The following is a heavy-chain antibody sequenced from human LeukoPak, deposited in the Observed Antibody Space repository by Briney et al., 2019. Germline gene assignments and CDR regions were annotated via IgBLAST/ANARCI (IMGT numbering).Heavy chain of an antibody. V-gene: IGHV4-39*01. CDR2: IYYSGST. CDR3: ARVPLLWFGTLHTTSTFDF. Sequence: SETLSLTCTVSGGSISSRSYYWGWIRQPPGKGLEWIGSIYYSGSTYYNPSLQSRVTISVDTSKNQFSLNLSSVTAADTAVYYCARVPLLWFGTLHTTSTFDFWGQGTMVTVSS. D-gene: IGHD3-10*01. CDR1: GGSISSRSYY. J-gene: IGHJ3*01.